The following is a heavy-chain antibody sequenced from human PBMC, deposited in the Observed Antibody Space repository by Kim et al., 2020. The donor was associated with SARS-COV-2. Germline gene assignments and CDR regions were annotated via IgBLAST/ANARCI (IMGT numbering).Heavy chain of an antibody. D-gene: IGHD3-16*01. V-gene: IGHV5-51*01. CDR2: IYPGDSDT. Sequence: GESLKISCKGSGYNFPSYWIGWVRQMPGKGLEWMGIIYPGDSDTRYSPSFQGQVTISVDKSTTTAYLQRSSLKASDTAMYYCARSAGPYDYYFDYWGQGTLVTVSS. J-gene: IGHJ4*02. CDR1: GYNFPSYW. CDR3: ARSAGPYDYYFDY.